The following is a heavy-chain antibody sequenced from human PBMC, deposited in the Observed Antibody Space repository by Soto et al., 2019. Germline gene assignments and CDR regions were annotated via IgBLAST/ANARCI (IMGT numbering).Heavy chain of an antibody. CDR1: GGSITSGGYS. CDR3: ARYGGNSGFDP. V-gene: IGHV4-30-2*01. Sequence: QLQLQESGSGLVKPSQTLSLSCAVSGGSITSGGYSWSWIRQPPGKGLEWIGYIYHSGTTYYNPSLQSRVTISVDRSKKQYSLKLSSVTAADTAVYYCARYGGNSGFDPWGQGTLVTVSS. CDR2: IYHSGTT. D-gene: IGHD2-21*02. J-gene: IGHJ5*02.